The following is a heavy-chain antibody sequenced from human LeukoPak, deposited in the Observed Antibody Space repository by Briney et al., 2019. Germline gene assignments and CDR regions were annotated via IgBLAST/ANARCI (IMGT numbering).Heavy chain of an antibody. V-gene: IGHV3-7*01. J-gene: IGHJ5*02. CDR2: IRYDGTDK. Sequence: GGSLSLSCAASGFTFITYWMTWVRQAPGKGLEWVANIRYDGTDKYYADSVRGRFTISRDNAGTSLYLQVNSLGAEDTAVYYCAKDDASYYDSSGYYYPNWFDPWGQGTLVTVSS. D-gene: IGHD3-22*01. CDR1: GFTFITYW. CDR3: AKDDASYYDSSGYYYPNWFDP.